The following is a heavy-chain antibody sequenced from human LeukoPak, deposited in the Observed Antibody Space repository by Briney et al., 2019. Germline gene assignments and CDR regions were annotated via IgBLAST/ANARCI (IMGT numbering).Heavy chain of an antibody. CDR2: IYYSGTT. D-gene: IGHD4-17*01. Sequence: SETLSLTCTVSGGSISSYYWNWVRQPPGNWLELIGYIYYSGTTNYNPSLKSRVTISVDTSKNQFSLKLSSVTAADTAVYYCARTLLRPLGYFDLWGRGTLVTVSS. CDR3: ARTLLRPLGYFDL. V-gene: IGHV4-59*01. CDR1: GGSISSYY. J-gene: IGHJ2*01.